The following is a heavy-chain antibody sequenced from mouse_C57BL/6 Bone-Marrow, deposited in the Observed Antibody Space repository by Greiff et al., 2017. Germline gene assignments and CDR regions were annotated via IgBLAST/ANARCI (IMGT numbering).Heavy chain of an antibody. CDR3: ARGSLTGRYFDY. V-gene: IGHV5-4*01. Sequence: EVQRVESGGGLVKPGGSLKLSCAASGFTFSSYAMSWVRQTPEKRLEWVATISDGGSYTYYPDNVKCRFTISRDNAKNNLYLQMSHLKSEDTAMYYCARGSLTGRYFDYWGQGTTLTVSS. J-gene: IGHJ2*01. CDR2: ISDGGSYT. D-gene: IGHD4-1*01. CDR1: GFTFSSYA.